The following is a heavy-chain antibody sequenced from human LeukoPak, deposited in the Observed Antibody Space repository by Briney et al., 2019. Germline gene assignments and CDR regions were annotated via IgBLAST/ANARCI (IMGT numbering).Heavy chain of an antibody. D-gene: IGHD3-9*01. Sequence: SETLSLTCAVYGGSFSGYYWSWIRQPPGKGLEWIGEINHSGSTNYNPSLKSRVTISVDTSKNQFSLKLSSVTAADTAVYYCARGRTVLRYFDWLPGVDYWGQGTLVTVSS. J-gene: IGHJ4*02. CDR2: INHSGST. CDR3: ARGRTVLRYFDWLPGVDY. V-gene: IGHV4-34*01. CDR1: GGSFSGYY.